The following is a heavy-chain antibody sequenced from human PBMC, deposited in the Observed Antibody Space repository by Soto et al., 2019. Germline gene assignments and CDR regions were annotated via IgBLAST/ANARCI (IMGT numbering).Heavy chain of an antibody. Sequence: QVRLVESGGGWVKPGESLRLSCIGSGFFLSNNWMTWIRQAPGKGLEWVSYISASGDYTIYADSLKGRFTISRDNARNSLWLQINSPTADDTAVDYCARSSGWRQVGVYNYGLDVWGQGTTVIVSS. CDR3: ARSSGWRQVGVYNYGLDV. CDR1: GFFLSNNW. V-gene: IGHV3-11*06. CDR2: ISASGDYT. D-gene: IGHD2-8*01. J-gene: IGHJ6*02.